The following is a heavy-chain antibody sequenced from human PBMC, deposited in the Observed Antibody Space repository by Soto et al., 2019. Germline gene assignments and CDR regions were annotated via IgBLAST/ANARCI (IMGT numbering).Heavy chain of an antibody. CDR2: ISSSSSYI. V-gene: IGHV3-21*01. Sequence: EVQLVESGGGLVKPGGSLRLSCAASGFTFSSYSMNWVRQAPGKGLEWVSSISSSSSYIYYADSVKGRFTISRDNAKNSLYLQMNSLRAEDTAVYYCARGAKRSGSPLNGHSYWYFDLWGRGTLVTVSS. D-gene: IGHD3-22*01. J-gene: IGHJ2*01. CDR3: ARGAKRSGSPLNGHSYWYFDL. CDR1: GFTFSSYS.